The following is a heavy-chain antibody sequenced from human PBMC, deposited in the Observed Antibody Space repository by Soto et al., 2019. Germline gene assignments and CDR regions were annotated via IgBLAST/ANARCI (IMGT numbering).Heavy chain of an antibody. V-gene: IGHV3-23*01. Sequence: EVQLLESGGGLVQPGGSLRLSCAASGFTFSSYAMNWVRQAPGKGLEWVSVISGSGGSTYYADSVKGRFTISRDNSKNTLYLQMNSLRAEDTAVYYCARRPTGWYFDLWGRGTLVTVSS. J-gene: IGHJ2*01. D-gene: IGHD1-1*01. CDR1: GFTFSSYA. CDR3: ARRPTGWYFDL. CDR2: ISGSGGST.